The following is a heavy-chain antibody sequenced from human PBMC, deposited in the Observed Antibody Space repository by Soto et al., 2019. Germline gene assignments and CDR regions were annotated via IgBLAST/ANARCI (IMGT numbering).Heavy chain of an antibody. CDR3: ARHLWGSYEEYYMDV. V-gene: IGHV4-59*08. Sequence: SETLSLTSTVSGGSISSYYWSWIRQPPGKGLEWIGYIFYSGITNYNPSLKSRVTISVDTSKNQFSLKLSSVTAADTAQYYCARHLWGSYEEYYMDVWGKGTTVTVSS. D-gene: IGHD3-16*01. CDR2: IFYSGIT. CDR1: GGSISSYY. J-gene: IGHJ6*03.